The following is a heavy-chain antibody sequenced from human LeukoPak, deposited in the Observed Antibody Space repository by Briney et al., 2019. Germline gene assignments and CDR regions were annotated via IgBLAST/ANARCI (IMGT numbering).Heavy chain of an antibody. D-gene: IGHD3-16*01. Sequence: SETLSLTCTVSGGSISSSSSYWGWIRQPPGKGLEWIGSIYYSGSTYYNPSLKSRVTISVDTSKNQFSLKLSSVTAADTAVYYCARGFGRTYGMDVWGQGTTVTVSS. V-gene: IGHV4-39*01. CDR1: GGSISSSSSY. J-gene: IGHJ6*02. CDR2: IYYSGST. CDR3: ARGFGRTYGMDV.